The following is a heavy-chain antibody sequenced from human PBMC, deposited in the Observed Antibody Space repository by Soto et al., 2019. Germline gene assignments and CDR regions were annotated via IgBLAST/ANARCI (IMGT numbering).Heavy chain of an antibody. Sequence: GSLRLSCAASGFTVSSNYMSWVRQAPGKGLEWVSVIYSGGTTYYADSVKGRFTISRDNSKNTLYLQMNSLRAEDTAVYYCARNGESSDYRGCFDPGGQEPLVTVPS. V-gene: IGHV3-66*01. CDR1: GFTVSSNY. CDR2: IYSGGTT. D-gene: IGHD3-22*01. CDR3: ARNGESSDYRGCFDP. J-gene: IGHJ5*02.